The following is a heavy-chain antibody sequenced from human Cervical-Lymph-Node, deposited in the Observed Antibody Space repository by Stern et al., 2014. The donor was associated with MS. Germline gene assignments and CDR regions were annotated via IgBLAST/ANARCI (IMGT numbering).Heavy chain of an antibody. J-gene: IGHJ4*02. V-gene: IGHV1-2*02. CDR2: IHHNSGDT. CDR3: ARGLATALIADF. CDR1: GYTFTDYY. Sequence: VQLVESGADVKKPGASLKVSCKASGYTFTDYYMQWVRQAPGQGLEWMGWIHHNSGDTNYARKFQGRVTLTRDTSISTAYLELSRLTYDDTAVYYCARGLATALIADFWGQGTLVTVS. D-gene: IGHD2-21*01.